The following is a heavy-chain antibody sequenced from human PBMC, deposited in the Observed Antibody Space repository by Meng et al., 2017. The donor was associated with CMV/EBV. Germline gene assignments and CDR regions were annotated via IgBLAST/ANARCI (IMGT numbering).Heavy chain of an antibody. D-gene: IGHD3-3*01. V-gene: IGHV1-69*02. Sequence: SVKVSCKASGGTFSSYTISWVRQAPGQGLEWMGRIIPILGIANYAQKFQGGVTITADKSTSTAYMELSSLRSEDTAVYYCARVGVPSNYFDYWGQGTLVTVSS. CDR2: IIPILGIA. J-gene: IGHJ4*02. CDR3: ARVGVPSNYFDY. CDR1: GGTFSSYT.